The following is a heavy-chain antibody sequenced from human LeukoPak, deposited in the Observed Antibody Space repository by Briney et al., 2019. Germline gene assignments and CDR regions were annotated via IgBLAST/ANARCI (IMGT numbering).Heavy chain of an antibody. CDR2: INHSGST. Sequence: PSETLSLPCAVYGGSFSGYYWSWIRQPPGKGLEWIGEINHSGSTNYNPSLKSRVTISVDTSKNQFSLKLSSVTAADTAVYYCARGGWAVAGFDPWGQGTLVTVSS. CDR3: ARGGWAVAGFDP. J-gene: IGHJ5*02. V-gene: IGHV4-34*01. D-gene: IGHD6-19*01. CDR1: GGSFSGYY.